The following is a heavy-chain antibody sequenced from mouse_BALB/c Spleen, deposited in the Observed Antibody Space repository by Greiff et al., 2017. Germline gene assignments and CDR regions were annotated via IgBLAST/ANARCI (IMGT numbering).Heavy chain of an antibody. CDR2: IYPSDSYT. CDR1: GYTFTSYW. Sequence: VQLQQPGAELVRPGASVKLSCKASGYTFTSYWINWVKQRPGQGLEWIGNIYPSDSYTNYNQKFKDKATLTVDKSSSTAYMQLSSPTSEDSAVYYCTRMGRYYAMDYWGQGTSVTVSS. J-gene: IGHJ4*01. CDR3: TRMGRYYAMDY. V-gene: IGHV1-69*02.